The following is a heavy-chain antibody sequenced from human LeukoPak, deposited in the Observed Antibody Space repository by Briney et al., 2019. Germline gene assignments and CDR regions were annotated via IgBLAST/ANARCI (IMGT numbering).Heavy chain of an antibody. Sequence: SETLSLTCTVSGGSISSYYWSWIRQPPGKGLEWIGYIYYSGSTNYNPSLKSRVTISVDTSKNQFSLKLSSVTAADTAVYYCARVRRYCSSTSCLYFDYWGQGTLVTVSS. CDR2: IYYSGST. V-gene: IGHV4-59*01. CDR1: GGSISSYY. CDR3: ARVRRYCSSTSCLYFDY. J-gene: IGHJ4*02. D-gene: IGHD2-2*01.